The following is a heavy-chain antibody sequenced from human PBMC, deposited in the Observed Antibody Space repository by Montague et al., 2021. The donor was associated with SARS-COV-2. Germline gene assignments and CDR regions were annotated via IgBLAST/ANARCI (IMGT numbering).Heavy chain of an antibody. J-gene: IGHJ5*02. CDR2: IYYSGTT. V-gene: IGHV4-39*01. Sequence: SETLSLTCTVSGGSISSSDSYWGWIRQPPGKGLEWIGNIYYSGTTYYNPSLKSRITMAVDTSKNQFSLNLISVTAADTAVCFCVRMGDAHGLNNWFDPWGQGTLVTVSS. CDR1: GGSISSSDSY. CDR3: VRMGDAHGLNNWFDP. D-gene: IGHD1-26*01.